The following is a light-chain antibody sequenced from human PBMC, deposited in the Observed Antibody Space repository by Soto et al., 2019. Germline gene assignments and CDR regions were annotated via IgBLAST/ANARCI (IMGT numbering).Light chain of an antibody. J-gene: IGLJ2*01. CDR2: GNS. CDR3: QSYDSSLSGWV. V-gene: IGLV1-40*01. CDR1: SSNIGAGYD. Sequence: QSVLTQPPSVSGGPGQRVTISCTGRSSNIGAGYDVHWYQQLPGTAPKLLIYGNSNRPSGVPDRFSGSKSGTSASLAITGLQAEDEADYYCQSYDSSLSGWVFGGGTKVTVL.